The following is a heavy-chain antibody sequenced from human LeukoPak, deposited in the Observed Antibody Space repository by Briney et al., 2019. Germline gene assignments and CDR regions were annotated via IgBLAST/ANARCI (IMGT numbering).Heavy chain of an antibody. Sequence: ASVKVSCKASGYTFTSYDINWVRQATGQGLEWMGWMNPNGGNTGYAQKFQGRVTMTRTTSINTAYMELSSLRSDDTAVYYCARESGLYGSGSRYWGQGTLVTVSS. CDR2: MNPNGGNT. CDR3: ARESGLYGSGSRY. D-gene: IGHD3-10*01. CDR1: GYTFTSYD. J-gene: IGHJ4*02. V-gene: IGHV1-8*01.